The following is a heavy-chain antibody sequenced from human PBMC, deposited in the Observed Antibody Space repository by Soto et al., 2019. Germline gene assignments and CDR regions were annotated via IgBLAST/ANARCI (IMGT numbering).Heavy chain of an antibody. Sequence: GASVKGSFKGSWYTLSPHGISWVRQAPGQGLEWMGWISAYNGNTNYAQKLQGRVTMTTDTSTSTAYMELRSLRSDDTAVYYCARDAPPEDYWGQGTLVTVSS. CDR1: WYTLSPHG. J-gene: IGHJ4*02. CDR2: ISAYNGNT. V-gene: IGHV1-18*01. CDR3: ARDAPPEDY.